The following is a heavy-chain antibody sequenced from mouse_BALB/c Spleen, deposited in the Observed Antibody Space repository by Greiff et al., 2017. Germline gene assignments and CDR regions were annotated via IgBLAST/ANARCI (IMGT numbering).Heavy chain of an antibody. J-gene: IGHJ2*01. V-gene: IGHV5-17*02. D-gene: IGHD2-10*01. CDR3: ARSAYYGNYGYFDD. Sequence: EVKLVESGGGLVQPGGSRKLSCAASGFTFSSFGMHWVRQAPEKGLEWVAYISSGSSTIYYADTVKGRFTISRDNPKNTLFLQMTSLRSEDTAMYYCARSAYYGNYGYFDDWGQGTTLTVSS. CDR1: GFTFSSFG. CDR2: ISSGSSTI.